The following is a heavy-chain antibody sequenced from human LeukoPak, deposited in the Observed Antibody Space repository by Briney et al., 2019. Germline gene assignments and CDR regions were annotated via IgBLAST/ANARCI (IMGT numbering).Heavy chain of an antibody. Sequence: GGSLRLSCAASGFTFMTYAMTWVRQAPGQGLEWVAVISYDGSNKYYADSVKGRFTISRDNSKNTLYLQMNSLRAEDTAVYYCARNEGFGAAPIDYWGQGTLVTVSS. CDR2: ISYDGSNK. D-gene: IGHD3-10*01. CDR3: ARNEGFGAAPIDY. CDR1: GFTFMTYA. J-gene: IGHJ4*02. V-gene: IGHV3-30-3*01.